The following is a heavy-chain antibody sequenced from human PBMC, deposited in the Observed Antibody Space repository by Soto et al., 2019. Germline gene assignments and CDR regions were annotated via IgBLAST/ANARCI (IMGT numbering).Heavy chain of an antibody. V-gene: IGHV3-23*01. J-gene: IGHJ4*02. D-gene: IGHD3-22*01. CDR3: AKHGGSGYYYTDFGY. Sequence: GGSLRLSCAASGFTFSSNGMSWVRQAPGKGLEWVSSISGGGRSTDYADSVEGRFTISRDNSKNTLYMQMNSLTAEDTAIYYCAKHGGSGYYYTDFGYWGQGTLVTVSS. CDR1: GFTFSSNG. CDR2: ISGGGRST.